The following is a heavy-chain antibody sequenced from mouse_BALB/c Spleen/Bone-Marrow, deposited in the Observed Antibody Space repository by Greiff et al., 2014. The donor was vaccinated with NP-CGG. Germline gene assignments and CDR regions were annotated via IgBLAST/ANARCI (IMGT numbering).Heavy chain of an antibody. CDR2: INPDSSTI. CDR1: GFDFSRYW. CDR3: ARLGYYGGFAY. J-gene: IGHJ3*01. D-gene: IGHD2-3*01. Sequence: LVESGGSLKLSCAASGFDFSRYWMSWVRQAPGKGLEWIGEINPDSSTINYTPSLKDKFIISRDNAKKTLYLQMSKVRSEDTALYYCARLGYYGGFAYWGQGTLVTVSA. V-gene: IGHV4-1*02.